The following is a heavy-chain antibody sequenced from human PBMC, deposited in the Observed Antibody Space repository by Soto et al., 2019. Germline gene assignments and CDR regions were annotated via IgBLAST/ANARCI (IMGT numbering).Heavy chain of an antibody. D-gene: IGHD1-1*01. V-gene: IGHV1-3*01. Sequence: QVQLVQSGAEVKKPGASVKVSCKASGYTFNNYAMHWVRQAPGQRLEWMGWINADNGDTKYSEKLQDRLTITRDTSATSAYMELTSLTSEDTAVYYCARESTGDIDYWGQGTQVTVSS. CDR1: GYTFNNYA. CDR2: INADNGDT. CDR3: ARESTGDIDY. J-gene: IGHJ4*02.